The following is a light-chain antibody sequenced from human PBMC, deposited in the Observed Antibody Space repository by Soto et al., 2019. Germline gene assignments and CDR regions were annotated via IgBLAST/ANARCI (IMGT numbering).Light chain of an antibody. Sequence: QSALTQPASVSGSPGQTITISCTGTSSDVGGYDYVSWYQQHPDKAPRFMIYEVTNRPSGVSHRFSGSKSGNTASLTISGLQAEDEADYYGSSYTTTSTYVFGTGTKLTVL. CDR1: SSDVGGYDY. CDR3: SSYTTTSTYV. J-gene: IGLJ1*01. V-gene: IGLV2-14*01. CDR2: EVT.